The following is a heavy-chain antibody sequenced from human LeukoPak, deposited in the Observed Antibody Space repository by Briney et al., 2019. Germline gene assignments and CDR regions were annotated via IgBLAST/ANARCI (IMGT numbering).Heavy chain of an antibody. J-gene: IGHJ6*02. D-gene: IGHD6-19*01. Sequence: PSETLSLTCTVSGGSISSYYWSWIRQPPGKGLEWIGYIYYSGSTNYNPSLKSRVTISVDTSKNQFSLKLSSVTAADTAVYYCARVTQWLGYGMDVWGQGTTVTTSS. V-gene: IGHV4-59*01. CDR1: GGSISSYY. CDR3: ARVTQWLGYGMDV. CDR2: IYYSGST.